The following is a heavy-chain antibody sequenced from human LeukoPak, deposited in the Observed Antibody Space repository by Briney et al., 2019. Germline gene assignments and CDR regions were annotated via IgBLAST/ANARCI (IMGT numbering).Heavy chain of an antibody. CDR1: GYTFTSYY. Sequence: ASVKVSCKASGYTFTSYYMHWVRQAPGQGLEWMGIINLSGGSTSYAQKFQGRVTMTRDTSTSTVYMELSSLRSEDTAVYYCARAFWSGYYSATSPRDPLNYFDYWGQGTLVTVSS. V-gene: IGHV1-46*01. J-gene: IGHJ4*02. D-gene: IGHD3-3*01. CDR2: INLSGGST. CDR3: ARAFWSGYYSATSPRDPLNYFDY.